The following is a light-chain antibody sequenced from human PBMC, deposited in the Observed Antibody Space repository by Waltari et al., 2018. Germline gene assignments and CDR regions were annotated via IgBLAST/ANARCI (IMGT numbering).Light chain of an antibody. Sequence: EIVLTQSPGTLSLSPGERAPLPCRASQSISRTLVWYQKKPGQAPRLLIYAASTRATGIPDRFSGSGSGTDFSLTISRLEPEDFAVYYCQHYLRLPVTFGQGTKVEIK. CDR2: AAS. J-gene: IGKJ1*01. CDR3: QHYLRLPVT. V-gene: IGKV3-20*01. CDR1: QSISRT.